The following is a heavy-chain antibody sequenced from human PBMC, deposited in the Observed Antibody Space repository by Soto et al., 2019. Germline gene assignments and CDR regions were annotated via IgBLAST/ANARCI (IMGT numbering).Heavy chain of an antibody. CDR1: GCSISNYW. D-gene: IGHD3-10*01. V-gene: IGHV3-74*01. J-gene: IGHJ4*02. Sequence: LSCSESGCSISNYWMHWVRQAPGRGLVWVSRINSDGSSTSYADSVKGRFTISRDNAKNTLYLQMNSLRAEDTAVYYCARDRGFSWKPFDDWGQGTLVTVSS. CDR2: INSDGSST. CDR3: ARDRGFSWKPFDD.